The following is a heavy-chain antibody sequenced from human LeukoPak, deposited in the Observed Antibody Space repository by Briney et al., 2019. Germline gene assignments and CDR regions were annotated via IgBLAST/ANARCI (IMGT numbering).Heavy chain of an antibody. CDR1: GFTFSSYE. Sequence: GGSLRLSCAASGFTFSSYEMNWVRQAPGKGLVWVSYISSSGSTIYYADSVKGRFTISRDNAKNSLYLQMNSLRAEDTAVYYCARDVVGATNYYYYYMDVWGKGTTVTISS. CDR3: ARDVVGATNYYYYYMDV. V-gene: IGHV3-48*03. CDR2: ISSSGSTI. D-gene: IGHD1-26*01. J-gene: IGHJ6*03.